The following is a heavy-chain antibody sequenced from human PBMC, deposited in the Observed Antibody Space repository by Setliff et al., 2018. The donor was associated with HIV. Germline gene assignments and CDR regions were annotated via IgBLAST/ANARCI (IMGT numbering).Heavy chain of an antibody. J-gene: IGHJ6*02. CDR2: IIPILGTT. D-gene: IGHD3-16*01. CDR3: ARGWGGQDSNYYGMDV. V-gene: IGHV1-69*13. Sequence: SVKVSCKASGGTFSNHGISWVRQAPGQGLEWMGGIIPILGTTQFAQKFQGRLTITADESTSTAYMELSSLKSEDTAVYYCARGWGGQDSNYYGMDVWGQGTTVTVSS. CDR1: GGTFSNHG.